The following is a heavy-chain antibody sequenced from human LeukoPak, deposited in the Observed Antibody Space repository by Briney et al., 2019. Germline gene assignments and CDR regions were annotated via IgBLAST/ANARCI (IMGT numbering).Heavy chain of an antibody. V-gene: IGHV1-46*01. D-gene: IGHD7-27*01. CDR2: VNPSGGTT. J-gene: IGHJ4*02. CDR1: GYTFTNYY. CDR3: ARGSEDGDSFDY. Sequence: ASVKVSCKASGYTFTNYYIHWLRQAPGQGLEWMGIVNPSGGTTNYAQKFQGRVTMTRDTSANTVYMELSSLRSEDMAVYYCARGSEDGDSFDYWGQGTRVTVSS.